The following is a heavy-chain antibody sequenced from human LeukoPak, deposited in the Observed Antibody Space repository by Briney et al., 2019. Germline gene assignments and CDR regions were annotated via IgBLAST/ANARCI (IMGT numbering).Heavy chain of an antibody. J-gene: IGHJ6*02. V-gene: IGHV3-73*01. CDR3: TRVAGDYYDRSGPGYYYYGMDV. Sequence: PGGSLKLSCAASGFTFSGSAMHWVRQASGKGLKWVGRITSKANSYATAYAASVKGRFTISRDESKNTAYLQMNSLKTEDTAVYYCTRVAGDYYDRSGPGYYYYGMDVWGQGTTVTVSS. D-gene: IGHD3-22*01. CDR1: GFTFSGSA. CDR2: ITSKANSYAT.